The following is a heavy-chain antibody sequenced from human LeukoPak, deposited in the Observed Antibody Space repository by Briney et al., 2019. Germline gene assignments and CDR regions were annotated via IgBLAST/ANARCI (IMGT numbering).Heavy chain of an antibody. CDR2: IYYSGST. V-gene: IGHV4-59*01. D-gene: IGHD4-23*01. J-gene: IGHJ4*02. CDR3: ARDRDYGGSFDY. Sequence: SETLSLTCTVSGGSISSYYWSWIRQPPGKGLEWIGYIYYSGSTNYNPSLKSRVTISVETSKNEFSLKLRSVTAADTAVYYCARDRDYGGSFDYWGQGTLVTVSS. CDR1: GGSISSYY.